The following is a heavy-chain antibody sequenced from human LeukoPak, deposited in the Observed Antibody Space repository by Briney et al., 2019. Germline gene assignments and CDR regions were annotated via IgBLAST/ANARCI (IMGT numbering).Heavy chain of an antibody. CDR2: ISGSDGST. CDR1: GFSFSSYA. Sequence: PGGSLRLSCAASGFSFSSYAMSWVRQAPGKGLEWVSGISGSDGSTYYADSVKGRFTISRDNSKNTLYLQMNSLRAEDMAVYYCAKDRSIGTYYTFDYWGQGTLVIVSS. V-gene: IGHV3-23*01. D-gene: IGHD1-26*01. CDR3: AKDRSIGTYYTFDY. J-gene: IGHJ4*02.